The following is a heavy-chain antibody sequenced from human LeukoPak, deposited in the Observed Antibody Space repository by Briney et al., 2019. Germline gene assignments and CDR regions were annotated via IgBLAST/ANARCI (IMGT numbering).Heavy chain of an antibody. CDR3: AREGAATQDWFDP. CDR2: IYPGDSDT. V-gene: IGHV5-51*01. Sequence: GESLKISFKGSGYSFTSYWIGWVRQMPGKGREWMGIIYPGDSDTRYSPSFQGQVTISADKSISTAYLQWSSLKASDTAMYYCAREGAATQDWFDPWGQGTLVTVSS. CDR1: GYSFTSYW. J-gene: IGHJ5*02. D-gene: IGHD2-15*01.